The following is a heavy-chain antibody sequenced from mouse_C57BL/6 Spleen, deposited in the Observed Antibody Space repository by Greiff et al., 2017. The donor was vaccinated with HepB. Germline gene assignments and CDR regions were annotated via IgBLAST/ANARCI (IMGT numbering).Heavy chain of an antibody. CDR2: INPNNGGT. J-gene: IGHJ1*03. CDR3: AREEDYYGSLWYFDV. D-gene: IGHD1-1*01. V-gene: IGHV1-18*01. Sequence: EVQLQQSGPELVKPGASVKIPCKASGYTFTDYNMDWVKQSHGKSLEWIGDINPNNGGTIYNQKFKGKATLTVDKSSSTAYMELRSLTSEDPAVYYCAREEDYYGSLWYFDVWGTGTTVTVSS. CDR1: GYTFTDYN.